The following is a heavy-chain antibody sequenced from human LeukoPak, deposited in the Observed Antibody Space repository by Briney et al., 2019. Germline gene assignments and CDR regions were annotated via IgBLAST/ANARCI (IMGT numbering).Heavy chain of an antibody. D-gene: IGHD6-13*01. Sequence: PGGSLRLSCAASGFTFTHYAIHWVRQAPGRGLEWVAVISYDGSNKYYADSVKGRFTISRDNSKNTLYLQMNSLRAEDTAVYYCARGSSSSWFSHYYGMDVWGQGTTVTVSS. CDR1: GFTFTHYA. J-gene: IGHJ6*02. V-gene: IGHV3-30-3*01. CDR2: ISYDGSNK. CDR3: ARGSSSSWFSHYYGMDV.